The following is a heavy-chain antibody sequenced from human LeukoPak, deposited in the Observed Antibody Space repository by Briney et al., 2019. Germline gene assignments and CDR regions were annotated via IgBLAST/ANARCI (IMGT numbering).Heavy chain of an antibody. J-gene: IGHJ3*02. CDR1: GFTLSSYS. Sequence: GGSLRLSCAASGFTLSSYSMNWVRQDPGKGREWVSSISRSSAYIYYADSVKGRFTISRDNAKNSLCLQMNSLRAEDTAVYYCASFPPYMVRTDAFDIWGQGTMVTVSS. CDR2: ISRSSAYI. D-gene: IGHD3-10*01. CDR3: ASFPPYMVRTDAFDI. V-gene: IGHV3-21*01.